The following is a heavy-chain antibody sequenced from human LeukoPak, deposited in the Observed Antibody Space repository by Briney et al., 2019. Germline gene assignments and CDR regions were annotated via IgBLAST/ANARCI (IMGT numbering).Heavy chain of an antibody. V-gene: IGHV3-23*01. CDR2: ISGSGGST. Sequence: PGGSLRLSCAASGFPLRRYAMSWVRQAPGKGLEWVSGISGSGGSTYYADSVKGRFTISRDNSKNTLYLQMDSLRVEDTAIYYCAKDGGSCFSLDCTEEGDYRGQGTLVTVSS. CDR1: GFPLRRYA. CDR3: AKDGGSCFSLDCTEEGDY. J-gene: IGHJ4*02. D-gene: IGHD2-21*02.